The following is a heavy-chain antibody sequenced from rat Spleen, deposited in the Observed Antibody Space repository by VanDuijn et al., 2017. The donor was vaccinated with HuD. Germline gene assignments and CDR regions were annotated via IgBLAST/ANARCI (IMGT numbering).Heavy chain of an antibody. Sequence: EVQLVETGGGSVQPGRSLKLSCVASGFTFSTYWMYWVRQAPGKGLEWVSSISSDGGITYYPDSVRGRFTISRDNAENTVCLQMNSLRSEDTATYYCAVSGYGYWGQGASVTVSS. CDR1: GFTFSTYW. D-gene: IGHD4-3*01. V-gene: IGHV5-58*01. CDR2: ISSDGGIT. J-gene: IGHJ4*01. CDR3: AVSGYGY.